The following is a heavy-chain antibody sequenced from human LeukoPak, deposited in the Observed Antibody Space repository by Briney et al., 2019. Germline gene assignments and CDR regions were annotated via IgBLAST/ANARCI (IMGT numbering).Heavy chain of an antibody. V-gene: IGHV4-31*03. CDR3: ARLNYDILTGPDY. CDR1: GGSISSGGYY. J-gene: IGHJ4*02. CDR2: IYYSGSI. Sequence: SETLSLTCTVSGGSISSGGYYWSWIRQHPGKGLEWIGYIYYSGSIYYNPSLKSRVTISVDTSKNQFSLKLSSVTAADTAVYYCARLNYDILTGPDYWGQGTLVTVSS. D-gene: IGHD3-9*01.